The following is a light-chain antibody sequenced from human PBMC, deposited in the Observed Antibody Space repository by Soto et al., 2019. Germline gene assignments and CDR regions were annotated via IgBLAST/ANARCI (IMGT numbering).Light chain of an antibody. J-gene: IGLJ2*01. CDR2: DVS. Sequence: QSVLTQPASVSGSPGQSITISFTGTITDVGSSNYVSWYKQHPGKAPKLMIYDVSNRPSGVSNRFSGSKSGNTASLTISGLQAEDEADYYCSSYTTTSTWVFGGGTKVTVL. CDR3: SSYTTTSTWV. CDR1: ITDVGSSNY. V-gene: IGLV2-14*01.